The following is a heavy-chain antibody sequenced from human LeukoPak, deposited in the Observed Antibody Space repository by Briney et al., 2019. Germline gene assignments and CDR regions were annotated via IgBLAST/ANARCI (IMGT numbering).Heavy chain of an antibody. CDR2: INPNSGGT. CDR3: ARAQTIFGVVIMGS. D-gene: IGHD3-3*01. V-gene: IGHV1-2*06. CDR1: GYTFTGYY. J-gene: IGHJ4*02. Sequence: ASVKVSCKASGYTFTGYYMHWVRQAPGQGLEWMGRINPNSGGTNYAQKFQGRVTTTRDTSISTAYMELSRLRSDDTAVYYCARAQTIFGVVIMGSWGQGTLVTVSS.